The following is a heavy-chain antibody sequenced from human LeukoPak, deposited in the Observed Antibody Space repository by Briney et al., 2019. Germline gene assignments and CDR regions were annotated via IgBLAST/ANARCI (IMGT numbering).Heavy chain of an antibody. D-gene: IGHD1-26*01. CDR3: AKEWELLSHDAFDI. J-gene: IGHJ3*02. CDR2: MYYTGST. V-gene: IGHV4-39*07. Sequence: PSETLSLTCTVSGDSISSGSCYWGWIRQPPGKGLEWIGSMYYTGSTNYNPSLKSRVTISVDTSKNQFSLKLSSVTAADTAVYYCAKEWELLSHDAFDIWGQGTMVTVSS. CDR1: GDSISSGSCY.